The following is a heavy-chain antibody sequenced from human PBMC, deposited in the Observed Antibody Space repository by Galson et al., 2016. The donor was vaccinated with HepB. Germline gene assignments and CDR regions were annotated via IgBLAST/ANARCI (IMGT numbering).Heavy chain of an antibody. V-gene: IGHV3-30*18. CDR1: GFTFSGYG. J-gene: IGHJ4*02. D-gene: IGHD2/OR15-2a*01. CDR3: AKRHEYCPPVGCSVDY. CDR2: DSMDGRRK. Sequence: SLRLSCAASGFTFSGYGMHWVRQAPGKGLEWVAADSMDGRRKFYADSVKGRFTISRDNSNNILFLQMSSLRADDTAVYFCAKRHEYCPPVGCSVDYWGQGAVVSVSS.